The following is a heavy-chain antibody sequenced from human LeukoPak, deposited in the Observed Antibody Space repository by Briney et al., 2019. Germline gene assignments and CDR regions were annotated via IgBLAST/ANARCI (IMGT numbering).Heavy chain of an antibody. CDR1: GFTVSSNY. Sequence: PGGSLRLSCAASGFTVSSNYMSWVRQAPGKGLEWVSVIYSGDTTYYSDSVRGRFTISRDNSKNTLYLQMNSLRAEDTAVYYCARDGGLCYFDYWGHGTLVTVSS. D-gene: IGHD3-16*01. CDR3: ARDGGLCYFDY. V-gene: IGHV3-53*01. J-gene: IGHJ4*01. CDR2: IYSGDTT.